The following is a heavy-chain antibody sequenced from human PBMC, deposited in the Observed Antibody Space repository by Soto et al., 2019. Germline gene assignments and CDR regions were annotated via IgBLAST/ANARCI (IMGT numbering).Heavy chain of an antibody. CDR3: ARAMRLLWFGEDKPVYFDD. CDR1: GFTFSSYS. Sequence: EVQLVESGGCLVKPGGSLRLSCVASGFTFSSYSMNWVRQAPGKGLAWVSSIRSSSSYIYYADSVKGRFTISRDNAKNSLYLQMNSLRAEDTAVYYCARAMRLLWFGEDKPVYFDDWGQGTLVTVSS. CDR2: IRSSSSYI. D-gene: IGHD3-10*01. J-gene: IGHJ4*02. V-gene: IGHV3-21*01.